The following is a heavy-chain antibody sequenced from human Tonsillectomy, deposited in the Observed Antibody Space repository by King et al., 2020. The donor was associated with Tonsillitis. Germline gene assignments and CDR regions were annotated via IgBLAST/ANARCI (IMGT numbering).Heavy chain of an antibody. J-gene: IGHJ3*02. CDR1: GFTFSTYW. Sequence: VQLVESGGGLVQPGGSLRLSCAASGFTFSTYWLTWVRQAPGKGLEWVANINRDGSETYYVDSVKGRFTVSRDNAKNSLYLQMNSLRAEDTAIYYCARDSSPALSGSWYDAFDIWGPGTMVTVSS. V-gene: IGHV3-7*01. CDR2: INRDGSET. CDR3: ARDSSPALSGSWYDAFDI. D-gene: IGHD2-15*01.